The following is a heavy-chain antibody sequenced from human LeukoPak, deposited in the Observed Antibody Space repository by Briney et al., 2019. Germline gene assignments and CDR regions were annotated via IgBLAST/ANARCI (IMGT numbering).Heavy chain of an antibody. V-gene: IGHV3-30*04. D-gene: IGHD4-17*01. Sequence: GGSLRLSCAVSGFTFSNYAMHWVRQAPGKGPEWVAVTSYDGSNEYYADSVKGRFTISRDNSKSTLHLQMNSLRAEDTAVYYCARDMRGDYGDYSSSDYYYGMDVWGQGTTVTVSS. J-gene: IGHJ6*02. CDR1: GFTFSNYA. CDR2: TSYDGSNE. CDR3: ARDMRGDYGDYSSSDYYYGMDV.